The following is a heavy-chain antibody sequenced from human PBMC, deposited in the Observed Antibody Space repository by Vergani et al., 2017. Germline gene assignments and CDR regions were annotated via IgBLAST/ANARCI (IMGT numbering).Heavy chain of an antibody. CDR3: AKEGRENSDYGYFDY. V-gene: IGHV3-30*02. CDR2: IGYDGRIK. J-gene: IGHJ4*02. Sequence: QVQLVETGGGVVQPGGSLRLSCATSGFSFNTYGAHWVRQAPGKGLEWVAFIGYDGRIKYNVDSVKGRFTISRDTSKKTLSLQMRSLRADDTAVYYCAKEGRENSDYGYFDYWGQGTLVTVS. CDR1: GFSFNTYG. D-gene: IGHD4-17*01.